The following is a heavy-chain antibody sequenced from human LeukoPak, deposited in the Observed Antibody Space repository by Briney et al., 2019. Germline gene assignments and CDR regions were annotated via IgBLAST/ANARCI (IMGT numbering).Heavy chain of an antibody. CDR1: AGSISSSSYY. D-gene: IGHD3-22*01. Sequence: SSETLSLTCSVSAGSISSSSYYWGWIRQPPGMGLEWIGSIYHSGRTYYNPSLKSRVTMSVDTSKNQFSLTLSSVTAADTAVYYCARQGDYYDSSGAHGPFDYWGQGTLVTVSS. J-gene: IGHJ4*02. CDR3: ARQGDYYDSSGAHGPFDY. V-gene: IGHV4-39*01. CDR2: IYHSGRT.